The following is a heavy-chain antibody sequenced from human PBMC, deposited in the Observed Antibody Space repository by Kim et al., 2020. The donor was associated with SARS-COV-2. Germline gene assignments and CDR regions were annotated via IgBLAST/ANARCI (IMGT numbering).Heavy chain of an antibody. CDR3: ARDRGYCSSTSCYYYYYYGMDV. V-gene: IGHV3-48*02. Sequence: GGSLRLSCAASGFTFSSYSMNWVRQAPGKGLEWVSYISSSSSTIYYADSVKGRFTISRDNAKNSLYLQMNSLRDEDTAVYYCARDRGYCSSTSCYYYYYYGMDVWGQGTTVTVSS. CDR1: GFTFSSYS. CDR2: ISSSSSTI. D-gene: IGHD2-2*01. J-gene: IGHJ6*02.